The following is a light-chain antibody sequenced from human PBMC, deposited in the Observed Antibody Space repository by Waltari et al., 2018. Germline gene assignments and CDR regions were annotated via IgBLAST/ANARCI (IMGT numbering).Light chain of an antibody. CDR1: QSVLYSSNNKNY. J-gene: IGKJ1*01. CDR3: QQHYSSKT. V-gene: IGKV4-1*01. Sequence: DIVMTQSPDSLAVSLGERATINCKSSQSVLYSSNNKNYLTWYQQKPGQPPKLLIYWASTRESGFPDRFSGSGSGTDFTLTISSLQAEDVAVYYCQQHYSSKTFGQGTKVEIK. CDR2: WAS.